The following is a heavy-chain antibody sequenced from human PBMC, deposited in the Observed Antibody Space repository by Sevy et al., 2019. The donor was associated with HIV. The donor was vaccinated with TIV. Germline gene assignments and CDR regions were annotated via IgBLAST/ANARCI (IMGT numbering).Heavy chain of an antibody. J-gene: IGHJ4*02. D-gene: IGHD3-3*01. V-gene: IGHV1-18*04. CDR1: GYTFTSYG. CDR3: AGYGFLSLSNRLDY. CDR2: ISAYNGKT. Sequence: ASVKVSCKASGYTFTSYGISWVRQAPGQGLEWMGWISAYNGKTNYAQKLQGRVTMTTDTSTRTAYMELRSLRSADTAVYYCAGYGFLSLSNRLDYWGQGTLVTVSS.